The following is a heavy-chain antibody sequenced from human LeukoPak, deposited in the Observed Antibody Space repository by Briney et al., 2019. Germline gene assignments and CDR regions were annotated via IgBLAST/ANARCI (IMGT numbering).Heavy chain of an antibody. CDR2: TSAYNGNT. CDR1: GYIFTDCG. D-gene: IGHD6-13*01. V-gene: IGHV1-18*04. Sequence: ASVKVSYKASGYIFTDCGLSWVRQAPGQGLEWMGWTSAYNGNTKMTQKFQGRVTMTTDTSATTAYMELKRLRSDDTAVYYCARGGSSWSTEYFHYWGQGTLVTVSS. J-gene: IGHJ1*01. CDR3: ARGGSSWSTEYFHY.